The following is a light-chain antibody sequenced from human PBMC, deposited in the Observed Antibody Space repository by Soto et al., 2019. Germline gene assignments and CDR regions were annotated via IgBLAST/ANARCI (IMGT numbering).Light chain of an antibody. J-gene: IGKJ2*01. Sequence: EIVLTQSPGTLSLSPGERATLSCRASQSVSSSYLAWYQQKPGQAPRLRIYGASSRATGIPDRFSGSGSGTDFPLTISRLEPEDFAVYYCQQYGSSPGYTFGQGTKLEIK. CDR2: GAS. CDR1: QSVSSSY. CDR3: QQYGSSPGYT. V-gene: IGKV3-20*01.